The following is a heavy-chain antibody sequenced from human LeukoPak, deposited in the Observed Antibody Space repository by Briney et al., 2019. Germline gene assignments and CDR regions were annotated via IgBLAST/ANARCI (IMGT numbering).Heavy chain of an antibody. CDR3: ARVYYGGNSRVFDY. CDR1: GYTFTGYY. CDR2: INPNSGGT. D-gene: IGHD4-23*01. Sequence: ASVKVSCKASGYTFTGYYMHWVRQAPGQGLEWMGWINPNSGGTNYAQKFQGRVTMTRDTSISTAYMELSRLRSDDTAVYYCARVYYGGNSRVFDYWGQGTLVTVSS. J-gene: IGHJ4*02. V-gene: IGHV1-2*02.